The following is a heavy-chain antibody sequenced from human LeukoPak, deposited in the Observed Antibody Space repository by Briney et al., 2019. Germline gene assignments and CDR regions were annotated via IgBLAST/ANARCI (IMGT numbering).Heavy chain of an antibody. CDR1: GFTFSPYG. J-gene: IGHJ4*02. CDR2: MVYDGGDK. Sequence: PGGSLRLSCAVSGFTFSPYGIHWVRQAPGKGLEWVALMVYDGGDKYYADSVKGRFTISRDNSKNTLYLQMNSLRAEDTAVYYCAKDGATYYDFWSPFDYWGQGTLVTVSS. CDR3: AKDGATYYDFWSPFDY. D-gene: IGHD3-3*01. V-gene: IGHV3-30*02.